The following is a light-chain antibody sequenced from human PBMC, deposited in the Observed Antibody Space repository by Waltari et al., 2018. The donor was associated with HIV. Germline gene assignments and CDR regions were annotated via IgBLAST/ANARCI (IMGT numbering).Light chain of an antibody. CDR1: SSDVGGYNY. Sequence: QSALTQPPSASGSPGQSVTISCTGTSSDVGGYNYVSWYQHHPGKAPKLMIYEVSKRPSGVPDGFSGSKSGSTASRTVSGLQAEDEADYYCSSYAGSNNRWVFGGGTKLTAL. CDR2: EVS. CDR3: SSYAGSNNRWV. V-gene: IGLV2-8*01. J-gene: IGLJ3*02.